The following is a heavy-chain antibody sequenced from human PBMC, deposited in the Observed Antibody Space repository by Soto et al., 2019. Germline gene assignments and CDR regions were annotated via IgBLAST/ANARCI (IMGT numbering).Heavy chain of an antibody. D-gene: IGHD3-22*01. V-gene: IGHV1-46*01. CDR3: ARDLRADYYDSSGYLPFGMAV. CDR2: INPSGGST. Sequence: ASVKVSCKASGYTFTSYYMHWVRQAPGQGLEWMGIINPSGGSTSYAQKFQGRVTMTRDTSTSTVYMELSSLRSEDTAVYYCARDLRADYYDSSGYLPFGMAVWGQGTTVTVSS. CDR1: GYTFTSYY. J-gene: IGHJ6*02.